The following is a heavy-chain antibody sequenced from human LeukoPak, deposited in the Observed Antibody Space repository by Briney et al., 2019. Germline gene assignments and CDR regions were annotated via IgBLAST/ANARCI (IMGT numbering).Heavy chain of an antibody. V-gene: IGHV4-59*01. J-gene: IGHJ6*02. D-gene: IGHD3-22*01. CDR3: ARNYYDSSGYWGYGMDV. CDR1: GGSISPYY. Sequence: SETLSLTCAVSGGSISPYYWSWIRQPPGKGLEWIGYIYYSGSTNYNPSLKSRVTISVDTSKNQFSLKLSSVTAADTAVYYCARNYYDSSGYWGYGMDVWGQGTTVTVSS. CDR2: IYYSGST.